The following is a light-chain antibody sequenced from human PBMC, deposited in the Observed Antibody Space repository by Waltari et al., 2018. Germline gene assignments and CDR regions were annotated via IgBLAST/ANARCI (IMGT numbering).Light chain of an antibody. CDR1: SSNIGAGYD. CDR2: GNS. J-gene: IGLJ2*01. Sequence: QSVLTQPPSVSGAPGQRVTISCTGSSSNIGAGYDVHWYQQLPGTAPKLLICGNSTRPAGVPDRFSDSKSGTSASLAITGLQAEDEADYYCQSYDSSLREVLFGGGTKLTVL. CDR3: QSYDSSLREVL. V-gene: IGLV1-40*01.